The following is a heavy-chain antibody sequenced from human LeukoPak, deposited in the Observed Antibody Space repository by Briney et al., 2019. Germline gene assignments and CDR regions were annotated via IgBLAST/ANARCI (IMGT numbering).Heavy chain of an antibody. D-gene: IGHD1-26*01. J-gene: IGHJ4*02. CDR1: GGSIGSYY. CDR3: ARRVVGATFDY. CDR2: IYYSGST. V-gene: IGHV4-59*08. Sequence: SETLSLTCTASGGSIGSYYWSWTRQPPGKGLEWIGYIYYSGSTNYNPSLKSRVTISVDTSKNQFSLKLSSVTAADTAVYYCARRVVGATFDYWGQGTLVTVSS.